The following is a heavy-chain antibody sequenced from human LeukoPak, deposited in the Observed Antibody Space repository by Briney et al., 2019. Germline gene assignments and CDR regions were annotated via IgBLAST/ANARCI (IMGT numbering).Heavy chain of an antibody. CDR3: ARGGSSSGSYYYGVDA. Sequence: ASVRVSCKTSGYTFSGNYIYWVRQAPGQGLEWMGWINPSSGDTNYAQKFQGRVTMTRDTSISTAYMDLSSLISDDTAVYYCARGGSSSGSYYYGVDAWGQGTTVTVSS. V-gene: IGHV1-2*02. J-gene: IGHJ6*02. D-gene: IGHD3-10*01. CDR1: GYTFSGNY. CDR2: INPSSGDT.